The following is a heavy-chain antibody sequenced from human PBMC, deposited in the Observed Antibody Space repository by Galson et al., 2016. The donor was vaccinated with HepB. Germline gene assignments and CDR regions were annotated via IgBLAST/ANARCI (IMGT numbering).Heavy chain of an antibody. D-gene: IGHD1-26*01. J-gene: IGHJ4*02. Sequence: SLRLSCAASRFTFSNFGMNWFRQAPGKGLEWVSGVSDTGTTYYANYVKGRFTISRENSKNTLYLQLNSLRAEDTAVYHCVRDGFRYLSGGTASDYWGQGTPVTVSS. CDR2: VSDTGTT. CDR3: VRDGFRYLSGGTASDY. CDR1: RFTFSNFG. V-gene: IGHV3-23*01.